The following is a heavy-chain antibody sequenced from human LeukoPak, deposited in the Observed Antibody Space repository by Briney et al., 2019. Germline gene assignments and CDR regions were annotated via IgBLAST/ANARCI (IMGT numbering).Heavy chain of an antibody. CDR2: MTLNSGRT. J-gene: IGHJ6*02. Sequence: GASVKVSCTVFGYTATNFDINWVRQAPGQGFEWMGWMTLNSGRTGYRREFQGRVTMTTDTSTNTAYMELSSLRSDDTAVYYGGRGYAMDVWGQGTTVIVSS. CDR3: GRGYAMDV. V-gene: IGHV1-8*01. CDR1: GYTATNFD.